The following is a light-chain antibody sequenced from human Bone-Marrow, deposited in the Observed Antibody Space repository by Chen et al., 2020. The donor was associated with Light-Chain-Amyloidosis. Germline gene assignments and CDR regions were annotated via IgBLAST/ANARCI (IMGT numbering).Light chain of an antibody. CDR3: QSADSSGTYEVI. CDR2: RDT. CDR1: DLPTKY. V-gene: IGLV3-25*03. J-gene: IGLJ2*01. Sequence: SYELTQPPSVSVSPVQTARITCSGDDLPTKYAYWYQQKPGQAPVLVINRDTERPSGISERFSGSNSWKTATLTISGVQAEDEAEYHCQSADSSGTYEVIFGGGTKLTVL.